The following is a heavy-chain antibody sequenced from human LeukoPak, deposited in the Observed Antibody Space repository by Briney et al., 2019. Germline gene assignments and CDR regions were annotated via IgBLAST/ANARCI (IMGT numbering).Heavy chain of an antibody. D-gene: IGHD2-2*01. Sequence: GGSLRLSCAASGITFSNAWMSWVRQAPGKGLEWVGRIKARSDGGTTDSAASVKDRFIVLRDDSKNTVYLEMNSLKIEDTAVYYCTTDIYCTSTSCPPGEYWGQGTLVTVSS. CDR1: GITFSNAW. J-gene: IGHJ4*02. V-gene: IGHV3-15*01. CDR3: TTDIYCTSTSCPPGEY. CDR2: IKARSDGGTT.